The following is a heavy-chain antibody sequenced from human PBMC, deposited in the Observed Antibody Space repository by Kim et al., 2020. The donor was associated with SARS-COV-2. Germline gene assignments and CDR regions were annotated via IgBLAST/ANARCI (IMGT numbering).Heavy chain of an antibody. Sequence: ASVKVSCKASGYNFNDYYIHWVRQAPGQGLQWMGWINPNGGDTNYAQKFHGRVSMTRDASINTAYLELFGLAFDDTAVYYCTRDSDPDYWGQGTLVTVSS. J-gene: IGHJ4*02. CDR3: TRDSDPDY. V-gene: IGHV1-2*02. CDR2: INPNGGDT. CDR1: GYNFNDYY.